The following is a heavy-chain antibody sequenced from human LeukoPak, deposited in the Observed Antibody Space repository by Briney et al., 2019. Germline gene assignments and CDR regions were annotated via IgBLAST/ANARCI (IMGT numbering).Heavy chain of an antibody. Sequence: PGGSMRLSCAASGFTFSYSYINWIRQAPGNGPEWVSSISSRGDSTNYADSVKGRFTISRDNAKNSLYLQMNSLRAEDTAVYYCARESSGTYYLKQWGQGTLVTVYS. CDR2: ISSRGDST. CDR1: GFTFSYSY. V-gene: IGHV3-11*05. D-gene: IGHD1-26*01. J-gene: IGHJ4*02. CDR3: ARESSGTYYLKQ.